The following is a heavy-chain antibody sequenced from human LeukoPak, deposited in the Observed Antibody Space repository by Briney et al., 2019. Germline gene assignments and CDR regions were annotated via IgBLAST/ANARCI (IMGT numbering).Heavy chain of an antibody. D-gene: IGHD2-2*01. CDR3: ARVSCSSTSCPARDAFDI. Sequence: GASVKVSCTASGYTFTGDYMHWVRQAPGQGLEWMGWINANSGGTNYAQKFQRRVTMTRDTSISTAYMELSRLRSDDTAVYYCARVSCSSTSCPARDAFDIWGQGTMVTVSS. CDR1: GYTFTGDY. J-gene: IGHJ3*02. CDR2: INANSGGT. V-gene: IGHV1-2*02.